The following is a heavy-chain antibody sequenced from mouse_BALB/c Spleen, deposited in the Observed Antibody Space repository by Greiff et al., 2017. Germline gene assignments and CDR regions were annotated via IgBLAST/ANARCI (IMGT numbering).Heavy chain of an antibody. J-gene: IGHJ3*01. CDR1: GFDFSRYW. D-gene: IGHD2-4*01. V-gene: IGHV4-1*02. CDR2: INPDSSTI. Sequence: EVKLMESGGGLVQPGGSLKLSCAASGFDFSRYWMSWVRQAPGKGLEWIGEINPDSSTINYTPSLKDKFIISRDNAKNTLYLQMSKVRSEDTALYYCARLDYDWFAYWGQGTLVTVSA. CDR3: ARLDYDWFAY.